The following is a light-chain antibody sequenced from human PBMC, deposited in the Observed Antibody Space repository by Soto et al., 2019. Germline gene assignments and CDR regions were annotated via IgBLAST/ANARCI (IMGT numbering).Light chain of an antibody. V-gene: IGKV3-20*01. CDR3: LKYGRSPGWT. J-gene: IGKJ1*01. CDR2: AAS. Sequence: EIVLTQSPGTLSLSPGERATLSCRASQSGSRDFLAWYQQKPVQAPRLLIYAASSRATGLPDRVSGSWSETDFTLTISRLEPEDFAVYYCLKYGRSPGWTFGQGTKVDIK. CDR1: QSGSRDF.